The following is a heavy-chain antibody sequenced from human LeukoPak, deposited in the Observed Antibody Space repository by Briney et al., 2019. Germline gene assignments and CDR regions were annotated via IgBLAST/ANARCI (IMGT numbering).Heavy chain of an antibody. Sequence: GGSLRLSCAASGFSVSNNYMNWVRQAPGKGLEWVSVIYSGGFTYYADSVKGRFTISRDTSKNTLYLQLNSLGAEDTAVYFCTKGGGDLGCGPTTCLNYFDYWGRGTLVTVSS. CDR1: GFSVSNNY. D-gene: IGHD2-2*01. CDR2: IYSGGFT. J-gene: IGHJ4*02. V-gene: IGHV3-53*01. CDR3: TKGGGDLGCGPTTCLNYFDY.